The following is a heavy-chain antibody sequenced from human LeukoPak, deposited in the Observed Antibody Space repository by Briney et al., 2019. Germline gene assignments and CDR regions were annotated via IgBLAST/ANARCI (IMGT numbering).Heavy chain of an antibody. CDR2: ISWNSGSI. D-gene: IGHD3-22*01. CDR3: ARDPDYYDSSGYYYEGFFDY. V-gene: IGHV3-9*01. J-gene: IGHJ4*02. Sequence: GGSLRLSCAASGFTFDDYAMHWVRQAPGKGLEWVSGISWNSGSIGYADSVKGRFTISRDNAKNSLYLQMNSLRAEDTALYYCARDPDYYDSSGYYYEGFFDYWGQGTLVTVSS. CDR1: GFTFDDYA.